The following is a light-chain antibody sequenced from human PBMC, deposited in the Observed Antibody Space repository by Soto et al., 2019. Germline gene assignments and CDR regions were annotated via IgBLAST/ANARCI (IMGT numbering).Light chain of an antibody. V-gene: IGKV3-15*01. CDR3: HQYNYWPGT. CDR2: GAS. Sequence: EIVMPQYNAALSVAPGERATVSCRASQSVRNKLAWYQQKPGQAPRLLIYGASTRATGITARFSGSGSGTEFTLTINSLQSEDFAVYYCHQYNYWPGTFGQGTKV. J-gene: IGKJ1*01. CDR1: QSVRNK.